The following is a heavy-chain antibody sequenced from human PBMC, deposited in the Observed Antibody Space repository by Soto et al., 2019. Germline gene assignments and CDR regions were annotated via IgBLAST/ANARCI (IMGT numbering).Heavy chain of an antibody. D-gene: IGHD1-20*01. J-gene: IGHJ4*02. CDR1: GASISGSYCY. V-gene: IGHV4-39*01. Sequence: SETLSLTCAVSGASISGSYCYWAWLRQSPGKGPEWIGSVFYTGFTSYNPSLESRVSVSVDTSKSQFSLKLSAVTAADTAVYYCATSQKGYNWNYFDHWGQGALVTVSS. CDR3: ATSQKGYNWNYFDH. CDR2: VFYTGFT.